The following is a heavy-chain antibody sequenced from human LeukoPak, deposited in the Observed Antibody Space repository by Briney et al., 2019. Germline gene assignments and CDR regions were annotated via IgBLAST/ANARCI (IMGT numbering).Heavy chain of an antibody. CDR1: GYTFTSYG. CDR2: INPNSGGT. V-gene: IGHV1-2*02. J-gene: IGHJ6*03. Sequence: ASVKVSCKASGYTFTSYGISWVRQAPGQGLEWMGWINPNSGGTNYAQKFQGRVTMTRDTSISTAYMELSRLRSDDTAVYYCARQDLYYYMDVWGKGTTVTVSS. D-gene: IGHD2-15*01. CDR3: ARQDLYYYMDV.